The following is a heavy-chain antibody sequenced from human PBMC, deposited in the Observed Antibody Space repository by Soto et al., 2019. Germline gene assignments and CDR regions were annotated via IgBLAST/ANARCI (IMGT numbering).Heavy chain of an antibody. V-gene: IGHV3-48*02. J-gene: IGHJ4*02. Sequence: EVQLVESGGGLVQPGGSLRLSCAASGFTFSSYSMNWVRQAPGKGLEWVSYISSSSTIYYADSVKGRFTISRDNAKNSLYLQMNSLRDEDTAVYYCARGGGKRKWDFDYWGQGTLVTVSS. D-gene: IGHD2-15*01. CDR3: ARGGGKRKWDFDY. CDR1: GFTFSSYS. CDR2: ISSSSTI.